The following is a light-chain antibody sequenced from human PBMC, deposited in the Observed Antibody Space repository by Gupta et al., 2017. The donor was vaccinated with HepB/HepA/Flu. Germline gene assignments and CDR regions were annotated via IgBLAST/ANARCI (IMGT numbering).Light chain of an antibody. J-gene: IGKJ1*01. V-gene: IGKV1-39*01. Sequence: IQMTQSPSSLSASVGDRVTISCRASQNINNFLSWYQQKPGKPPKILIYSASNLQSGVPSRFSGSGSGTNFSLTINSLHPEDFATFYCLQSDSTPWTFGQGTKVEIK. CDR2: SAS. CDR1: QNINNF. CDR3: LQSDSTPWT.